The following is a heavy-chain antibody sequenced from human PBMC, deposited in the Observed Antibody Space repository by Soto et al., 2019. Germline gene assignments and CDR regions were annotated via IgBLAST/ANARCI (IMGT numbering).Heavy chain of an antibody. CDR3: ARDGGRDGYFGNWLDP. V-gene: IGHV1-69*12. J-gene: IGHJ5*02. D-gene: IGHD5-12*01. CDR2: IIPIFGTT. CDR1: GGTFSNYA. Sequence: QVQLVQSGAEVKKPGSSVQVSCKASGGTFSNYAISWVRQAPGQGLEWVGGIIPIFGTTNFAQKFQGRVTITADESTTTAYMELSGMRYEDTAVYYCARDGGRDGYFGNWLDPWGQGTLVTVSS.